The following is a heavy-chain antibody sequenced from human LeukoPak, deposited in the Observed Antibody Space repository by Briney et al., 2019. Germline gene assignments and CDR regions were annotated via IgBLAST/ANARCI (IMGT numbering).Heavy chain of an antibody. V-gene: IGHV4-59*01. CDR1: GGSISSYY. CDR3: ARVGIAVAGNYYYYMDV. D-gene: IGHD6-19*01. J-gene: IGHJ6*03. Sequence: SETLSLTCTVSGGSISSYYWSWIRQPPGKGLEWIGYIYYSGSTNYNPSLKRRVTISGDTSKNQFSLKLSSVTAADTAVYYCARVGIAVAGNYYYYMDVWGKGTRSPSP. CDR2: IYYSGST.